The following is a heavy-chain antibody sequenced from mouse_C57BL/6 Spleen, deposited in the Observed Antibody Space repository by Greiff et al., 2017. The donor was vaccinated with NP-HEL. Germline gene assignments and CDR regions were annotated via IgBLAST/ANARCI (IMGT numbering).Heavy chain of an antibody. CDR3: ARQGYYDYDGGYFDV. CDR1: GFTFSDYY. D-gene: IGHD2-4*01. V-gene: IGHV5-12*01. Sequence: EVQLVESGGGLVQPGGSLKLSCAASGFTFSDYYMYWVRQTPEKRLEWVAYISNGGGSTYYPDTVKGRFTISRDNAKNTLYLQMSRLKSEDTAMYYCARQGYYDYDGGYFDVWGTGTTVTVSS. CDR2: ISNGGGST. J-gene: IGHJ1*03.